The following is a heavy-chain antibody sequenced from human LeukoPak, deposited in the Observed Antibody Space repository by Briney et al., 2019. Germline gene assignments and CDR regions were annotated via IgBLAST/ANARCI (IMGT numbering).Heavy chain of an antibody. J-gene: IGHJ3*02. V-gene: IGHV3-30-3*01. CDR2: ISSDGNTQ. D-gene: IGHD1-26*01. Sequence: GGSLRLSCAASGFTFSSYAMHWVRQAPGKGLDWAAVISSDGNTQYYADSVKGRFTISRDNSNNTLYLQMNGLRADDTAIYYCARRRIVGSTDDAFDIWGQGTMVTLSS. CDR1: GFTFSSYA. CDR3: ARRRIVGSTDDAFDI.